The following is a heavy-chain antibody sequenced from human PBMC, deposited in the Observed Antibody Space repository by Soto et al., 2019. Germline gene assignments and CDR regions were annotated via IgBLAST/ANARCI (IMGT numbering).Heavy chain of an antibody. CDR2: LYYNVGT. J-gene: IGHJ4*02. D-gene: IGHD2-8*01. V-gene: IGHV4-39*01. CDR3: VSWVSAHFDV. Sequence: XETLSLPCTVSGSSISSSGYDWGWIRQPPGRGLEWIGSLYYNVGTYYNPSLKSRFTISRDNSQNTVGLQMNSLRADDTALYYCVSWVSAHFDVWGRGTLVTVSS. CDR1: GSSISSSGYD.